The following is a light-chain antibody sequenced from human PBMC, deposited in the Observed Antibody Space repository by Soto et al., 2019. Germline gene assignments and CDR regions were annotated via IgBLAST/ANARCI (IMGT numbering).Light chain of an antibody. CDR3: SSYRTGGSYV. V-gene: IGLV2-14*01. CDR2: EVI. J-gene: IGLJ1*01. Sequence: QSVLTQPASVSGSPGQSITISCTGTSSDVGGYEYVSWYQQYPGKAPKLMIYEVIDRPAGAPRRFSGSKSGNTASLTITGLQAEDEADYYCSSYRTGGSYVFGTGNKVTVL. CDR1: SSDVGGYEY.